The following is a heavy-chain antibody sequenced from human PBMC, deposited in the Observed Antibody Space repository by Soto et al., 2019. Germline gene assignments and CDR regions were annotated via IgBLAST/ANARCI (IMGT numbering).Heavy chain of an antibody. CDR1: GFTFSSYS. V-gene: IGHV3-48*01. CDR3: ARVGYDYIWATDAFDI. CDR2: ISSSSSTI. Sequence: GGSLRLSCAASGFTFSSYSMNWVRQAPGKGLEWVSYISSSSSTIYYADSVKGRFTISRDNAKNSLYLQMNGLRAEDTAVYYCARVGYDYIWATDAFDIWGQGTMVTVSS. J-gene: IGHJ3*02. D-gene: IGHD3-16*01.